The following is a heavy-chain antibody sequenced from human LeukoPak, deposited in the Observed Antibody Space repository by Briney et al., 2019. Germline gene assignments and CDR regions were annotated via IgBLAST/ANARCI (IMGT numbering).Heavy chain of an antibody. Sequence: GESLRISCNGSGYSFTSYWIGWVRQMPGKGLEWMGIIYPGDSDTRYSPSFQGQVTISADKSISTAYLQWSSLKASDTAMYYCARGGLDYGGNSRYFDLWGRGTLVTVSS. CDR3: ARGGLDYGGNSRYFDL. CDR2: IYPGDSDT. D-gene: IGHD4-23*01. V-gene: IGHV5-51*01. CDR1: GYSFTSYW. J-gene: IGHJ2*01.